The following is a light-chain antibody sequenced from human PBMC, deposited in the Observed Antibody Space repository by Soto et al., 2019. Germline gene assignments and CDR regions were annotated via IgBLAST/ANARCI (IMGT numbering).Light chain of an antibody. Sequence: EIVMTQSPGTLSLSPGEGATLSCRASRSINSNYLAWYQQKPGQAPSLLTGAASSRATDVPGRFSGSGSGTDFTLTISRLEPEDFAVYNCQQYDSSPRTFGQGTKVDIK. CDR2: AAS. V-gene: IGKV3-20*01. CDR1: RSINSNY. CDR3: QQYDSSPRT. J-gene: IGKJ1*01.